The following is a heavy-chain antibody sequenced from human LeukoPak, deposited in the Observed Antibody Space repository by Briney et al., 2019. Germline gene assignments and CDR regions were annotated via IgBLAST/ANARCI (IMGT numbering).Heavy chain of an antibody. D-gene: IGHD6-13*01. Sequence: PSETLSLTCTVSGGSIRSGNSYWSWIRQSAGKGLEWIGEINHSGSTNYNPSLKSRVTISVDTSKNQFSLKLSSVTAADTAVYYCARVLRIAAAGLPAYWGQGTLVTVSS. CDR1: GGSIRSGNSY. J-gene: IGHJ4*02. CDR3: ARVLRIAAAGLPAY. V-gene: IGHV4-61*10. CDR2: INHSGST.